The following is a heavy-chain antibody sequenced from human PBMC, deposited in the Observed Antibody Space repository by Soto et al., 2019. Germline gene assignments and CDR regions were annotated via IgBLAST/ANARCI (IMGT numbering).Heavy chain of an antibody. CDR2: IWYDGTNK. CDR1: GFTFSTYG. Sequence: GGSLRLSCAASGFTFSTYGMHWVRQAPGKGLEWVAVIWYDGTNKYYGDFVNGRFTISRDNSKNTMYLQMNSLRAEDTAVYYCAREVITAAGAAGYYYDYDGMDVWGQGTTVTVSS. J-gene: IGHJ6*02. V-gene: IGHV3-33*08. CDR3: AREVITAAGAAGYYYDYDGMDV. D-gene: IGHD6-13*01.